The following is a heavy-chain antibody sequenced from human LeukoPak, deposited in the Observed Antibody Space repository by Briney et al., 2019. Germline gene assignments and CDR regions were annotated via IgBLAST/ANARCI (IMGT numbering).Heavy chain of an antibody. J-gene: IGHJ5*02. V-gene: IGHV3-7*01. CDR1: GFIFSTYW. CDR3: ARGPNWFDP. Sequence: GGSLSLSCAASGFIFSTYWMSWVRQAPGKGLEWVTSIKQDGNEKSYVDSVKGRFTISRDNAKNSLYLQMNSLRAEDTAVYYCARGPNWFDPWGQGTLVTVSS. CDR2: IKQDGNEK.